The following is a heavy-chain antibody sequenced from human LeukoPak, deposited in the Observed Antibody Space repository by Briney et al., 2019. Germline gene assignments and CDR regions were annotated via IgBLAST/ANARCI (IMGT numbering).Heavy chain of an antibody. CDR3: ARDPYCSSTSCYLHAFDI. CDR2: IYYSGST. D-gene: IGHD2-2*01. J-gene: IGHJ3*02. V-gene: IGHV4-30-4*08. Sequence: SQTLSLTCTVSGGSINSGDYYWSWIRQPPGKGLEWIGYIYYSGSTYYNPSLKSRVTISVDTSKNQFSLKLSSVTAADTAVYYCARDPYCSSTSCYLHAFDIWGQGTMVTVSS. CDR1: GGSINSGDYY.